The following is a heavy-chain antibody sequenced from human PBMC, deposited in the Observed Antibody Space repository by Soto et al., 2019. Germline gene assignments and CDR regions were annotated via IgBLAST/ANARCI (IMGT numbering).Heavy chain of an antibody. Sequence: GGSLRLSCAASGFTFSSYGMHWVRQAPGKGLEWVAVISYDGSNKYYADSVKGRFTISRDNSKNTLYLQMNSLRAEDTAVYYCAREGDSSSWYALDYWGQGTLVTVSS. CDR2: ISYDGSNK. D-gene: IGHD6-13*01. J-gene: IGHJ4*02. CDR1: GFTFSSYG. V-gene: IGHV3-30*03. CDR3: AREGDSSSWYALDY.